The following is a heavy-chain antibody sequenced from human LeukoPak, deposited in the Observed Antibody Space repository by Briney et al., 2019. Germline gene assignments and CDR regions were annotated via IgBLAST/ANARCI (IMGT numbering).Heavy chain of an antibody. D-gene: IGHD3-22*01. CDR1: GFTFSSYA. J-gene: IGHJ3*02. V-gene: IGHV3-23*01. Sequence: GGSLRLSCAASGFTFSSYAMSWVRQAPGMGLEWVSAISGTGGSTYYADSVKGRFTISRDNSKNTLYLQMNSLRAEDTAVYYCVKFWDGSSGRDDAFDIWGQGTMVTVSS. CDR3: VKFWDGSSGRDDAFDI. CDR2: ISGTGGST.